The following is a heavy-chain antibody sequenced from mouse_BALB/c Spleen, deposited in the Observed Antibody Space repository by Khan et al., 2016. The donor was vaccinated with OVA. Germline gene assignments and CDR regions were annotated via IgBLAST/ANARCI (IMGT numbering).Heavy chain of an antibody. CDR3: LRDAAYHRNASWFTY. CDR2: INPSNGYT. D-gene: IGHD2-14*01. CDR1: GYTFTSYT. J-gene: IGHJ3*01. V-gene: IGHV1-4*01. Sequence: QVQLKESGAELARPGASVKMSCKASGYTFTSYTIHWIKKWPRQGLEWIGYINPSNGYTNYNQKFQDKATLNTDKSSTTAYLQLRSLTSDDSAIYNTLRDAAYHRNASWFTYWGQGTLVTVSA.